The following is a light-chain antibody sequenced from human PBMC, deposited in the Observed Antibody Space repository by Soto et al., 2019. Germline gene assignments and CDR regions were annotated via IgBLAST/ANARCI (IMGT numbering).Light chain of an antibody. CDR1: QSVSSY. CDR2: GAS. J-gene: IGKJ3*01. V-gene: IGKV3-20*01. CDR3: HQYGNSYS. Sequence: EIVLTQSPGTLSLSPGERATLSCRASQSVSSYLAWYQQKPGQAPRLLIYGASSRATGIPDRFSGSGSGTVFTLAISRLEPEDFAVYYCHQYGNSYSFGPGTKVDIK.